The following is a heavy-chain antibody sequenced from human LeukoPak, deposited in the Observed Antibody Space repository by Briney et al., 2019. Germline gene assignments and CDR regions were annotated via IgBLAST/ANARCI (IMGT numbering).Heavy chain of an antibody. CDR3: AKGALEWLLGIDY. J-gene: IGHJ4*02. Sequence: GRSLRLSCAASGLTFSSYGMHWVRQAPGKGLEWVAVISYDGSNKYYADSVKGRFTISRDNSKNTLYLQMNSLRAEDTAVYYCAKGALEWLLGIDYWGQGTLVTVSS. CDR1: GLTFSSYG. V-gene: IGHV3-30*18. D-gene: IGHD3-3*01. CDR2: ISYDGSNK.